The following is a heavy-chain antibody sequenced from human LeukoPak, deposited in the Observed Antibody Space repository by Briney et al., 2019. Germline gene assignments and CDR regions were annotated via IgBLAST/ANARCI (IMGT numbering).Heavy chain of an antibody. CDR1: GFTFSSYA. CDR3: ASTSDLPQ. Sequence: PGGSLRLSCAASGFTFSSYAMHWVRQAPGKGLEYVSAISSNGGSTYYANSVKGRFTISRDNSKNTLYLQMGSLRAEDMAVYYCASTSDLPQWGQGTLVTVSS. CDR2: ISSNGGST. J-gene: IGHJ4*02. V-gene: IGHV3-64*01.